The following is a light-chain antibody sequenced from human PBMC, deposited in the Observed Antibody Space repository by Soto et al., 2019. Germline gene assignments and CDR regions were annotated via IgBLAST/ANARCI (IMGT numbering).Light chain of an antibody. Sequence: ELVLTQSPGSLSVSAGDRATLSCRASQSVASTYLAWYQQRPGQAPRLLIYGASSRAPGIQDRFSGSGSGTEFTLTVRGLEPEDFAVYYCKQYGSSPTFGGGTKVDIK. J-gene: IGKJ4*01. CDR1: QSVASTY. CDR3: KQYGSSPT. V-gene: IGKV3-20*01. CDR2: GAS.